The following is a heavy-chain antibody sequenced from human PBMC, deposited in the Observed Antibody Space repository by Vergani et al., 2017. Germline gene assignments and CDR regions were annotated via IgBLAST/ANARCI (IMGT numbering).Heavy chain of an antibody. CDR2: ISASGNA. V-gene: IGHV4-61*02. J-gene: IGHJ3*01. CDR3: ARRSGGYYRGGKVHPLRTAFDV. Sequence: QVQLQASGPGRVKPSQTLSLTCTMSGGSISAGYYFWSWIRQPAGKGLEWLGHISASGNASHSPSLKTRVSMSVGTSKNQFSLTVTSVTAADTAIYFCARRSGGYYRGGKVHPLRTAFDVWGHGTVVTVS. D-gene: IGHD2-15*01. CDR1: GGSISAGYYF.